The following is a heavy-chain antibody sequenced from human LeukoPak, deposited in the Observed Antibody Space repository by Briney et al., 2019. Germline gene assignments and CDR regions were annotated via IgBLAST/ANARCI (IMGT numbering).Heavy chain of an antibody. J-gene: IGHJ6*03. V-gene: IGHV3-74*01. CDR1: GFTFSSYW. CDR2: ISSDGSST. D-gene: IGHD5-18*01. CDR3: ARATGYSYGPHYYYYYMDV. Sequence: GGSLRLSCAASGFTFSSYWMHWVRQAPGKGLVWVSRISSDGSSTSYADSVKGRFTISRDNAKNTLYLQMNSLRAEDTAVYYCARATGYSYGPHYYYYYMDVWGKGTTVTVSS.